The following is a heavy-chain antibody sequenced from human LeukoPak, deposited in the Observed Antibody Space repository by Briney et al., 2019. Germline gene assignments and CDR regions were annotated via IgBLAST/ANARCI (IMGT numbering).Heavy chain of an antibody. Sequence: PSETLSLTCGVYGGSFSGYYWSWIRQPPGKGVEGVGEINHSGSTNYNPSLKSRVTISVDTSKNQFSLKLSSVAAADTAVYYCARGRGWLQLTYFDYWGQGTLVTVSS. CDR3: ARGRGWLQLTYFDY. CDR2: INHSGST. V-gene: IGHV4-34*01. CDR1: GGSFSGYY. J-gene: IGHJ4*02. D-gene: IGHD5-24*01.